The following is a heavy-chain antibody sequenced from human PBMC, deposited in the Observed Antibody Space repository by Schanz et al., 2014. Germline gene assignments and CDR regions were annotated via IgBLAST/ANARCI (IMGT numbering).Heavy chain of an antibody. D-gene: IGHD2-2*01. CDR1: GYTFTSYD. J-gene: IGHJ4*02. Sequence: QVQLVQSGAEVKKPGASVKVSCKASGYTFTSYDINWVRQATGQGLEWMGWMNSKTGNTGYAQRFQGRLTVTRDTSTSTVNMELSSLRSEDTAVYYCARGGFFDSTSFDSWGQGTLVTVSS. CDR3: ARGGFFDSTSFDS. V-gene: IGHV1-8*01. CDR2: MNSKTGNT.